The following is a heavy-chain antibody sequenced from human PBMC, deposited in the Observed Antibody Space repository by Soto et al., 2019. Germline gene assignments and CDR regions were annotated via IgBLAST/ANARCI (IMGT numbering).Heavy chain of an antibody. CDR2: IYYSGST. CDR1: CGSISSYY. CDR3: ARGRGSGSSFYYYGMDV. J-gene: IGHJ6*02. D-gene: IGHD3-10*01. V-gene: IGHV4-59*01. Sequence: SETLSLTCTFSCGSISSYYWSWIRQPPGKGLEWIGYIYYSGSTNYNPSLKSRVTISVDTSKNQFSLKLSSVTAADTAVYYCARGRGSGSSFYYYGMDVWGQGTTVTVSS.